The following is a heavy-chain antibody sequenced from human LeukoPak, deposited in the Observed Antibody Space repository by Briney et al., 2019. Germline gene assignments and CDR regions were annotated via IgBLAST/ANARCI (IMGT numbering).Heavy chain of an antibody. V-gene: IGHV4-4*09. J-gene: IGHJ3*02. CDR3: ARWAFRGNDAFDI. D-gene: IGHD3-10*01. Sequence: PSETLSLTCTVSGGSISSYYWSWIRQPPGKGLEWIGYIYTSGGTNYNPSLKSRVTISVDTSKNQFSLKLSSVTAADTAVYYCARWAFRGNDAFDIWGQGTMVTVSS. CDR1: GGSISSYY. CDR2: IYTSGGT.